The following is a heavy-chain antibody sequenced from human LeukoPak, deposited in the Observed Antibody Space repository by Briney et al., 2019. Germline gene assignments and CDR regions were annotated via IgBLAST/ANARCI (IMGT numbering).Heavy chain of an antibody. D-gene: IGHD3-9*01. CDR2: ISYSGST. CDR1: GGSISSSPNS. Sequence: SETLSLTCSVSGGSISSSPNSWGWVRQPPGKGLEWIGSISYSGSTYYNPSLKSRVTISADTSKNQVSLKVSTVTAADTAVYYWARHSGDLLTGYYLRWFDPWGQGILVTVSS. CDR3: ARHSGDLLTGYYLRWFDP. J-gene: IGHJ5*02. V-gene: IGHV4-39*01.